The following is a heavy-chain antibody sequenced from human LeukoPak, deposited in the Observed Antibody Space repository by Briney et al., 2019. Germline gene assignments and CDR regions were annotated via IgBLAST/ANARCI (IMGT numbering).Heavy chain of an antibody. CDR2: IKPDGSEK. CDR1: GFTFSSYW. Sequence: GGSLRLSCAASGFTFSSYWMSWIRQAPGKGLKWVANIKPDGSEKYYVDSVKGRFTISRDNAKNSLYLQMNRLRAEDTAVYYCARNRGGLGILEYWGQGTLVTVSS. D-gene: IGHD7-27*01. V-gene: IGHV3-7*01. CDR3: ARNRGGLGILEY. J-gene: IGHJ4*02.